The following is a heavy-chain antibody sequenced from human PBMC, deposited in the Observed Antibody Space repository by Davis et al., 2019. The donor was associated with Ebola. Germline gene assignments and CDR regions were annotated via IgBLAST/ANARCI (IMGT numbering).Heavy chain of an antibody. J-gene: IGHJ4*02. Sequence: PSETLSLTCTVSGGSVSSGSYYWSWIRQPPGKGLEWIGYIYYSGSTNYNPSLKSRVTISVDTSKNQFSLKLSSVTAADTAVYYCARMGYSGYVTYFDYWGQGTLVTVSS. CDR3: ARMGYSGYVTYFDY. CDR2: IYYSGST. D-gene: IGHD5-12*01. CDR1: GGSVSSGSYY. V-gene: IGHV4-61*01.